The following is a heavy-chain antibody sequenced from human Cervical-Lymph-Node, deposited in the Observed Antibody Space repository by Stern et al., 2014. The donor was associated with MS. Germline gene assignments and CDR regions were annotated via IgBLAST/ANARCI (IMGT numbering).Heavy chain of an antibody. V-gene: IGHV3-30*18. Sequence: DQLVESGGGVVQPGRSLRLSCAASGFTFSTYGMHWVRQAPGKGLEWVAAASYDATNKYYEDSVKRRFTVSRDNSKNTLYLGMNSLRAEDTAVYYCAKETKSLLEYSSSWYGDWYFDLWGRGTLVTVSS. CDR1: GFTFSTYG. CDR2: ASYDATNK. J-gene: IGHJ2*01. CDR3: AKETKSLLEYSSSWYGDWYFDL. D-gene: IGHD6-13*01.